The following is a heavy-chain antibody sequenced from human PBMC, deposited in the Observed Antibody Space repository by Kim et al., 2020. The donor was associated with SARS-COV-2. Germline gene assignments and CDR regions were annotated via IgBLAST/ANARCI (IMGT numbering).Heavy chain of an antibody. Sequence: GGSLRLSCAASGFNVSSYYMNWVRQAPGKGLEWLSRINTTGSIENYVDSVKGRFTISRDNAENTLYLQLNSLRVEDTAVYYCVRSICASSLFAFWGQGPLVTVSS. V-gene: IGHV3-74*01. CDR3: VRSICASSLFAF. CDR2: INTTGSIE. D-gene: IGHD2-2*01. J-gene: IGHJ4*02. CDR1: GFNVSSYY.